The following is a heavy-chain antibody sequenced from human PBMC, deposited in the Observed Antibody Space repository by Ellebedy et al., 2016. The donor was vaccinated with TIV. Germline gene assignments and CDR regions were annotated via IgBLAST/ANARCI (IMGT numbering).Heavy chain of an antibody. D-gene: IGHD1-14*01. Sequence: GGSLRLSCAASGFPFSDYYMSWIRQAPGKGLEWLSFITSGDTIYYADSVKGRFTISRDNAKNSLYLHMNSLRAEDTAVYYCARLDRSDVDLRHFYFDYWGQGTQVTVSS. CDR3: ARLDRSDVDLRHFYFDY. CDR1: GFPFSDYY. CDR2: ITSGDTI. J-gene: IGHJ4*02. V-gene: IGHV3-11*01.